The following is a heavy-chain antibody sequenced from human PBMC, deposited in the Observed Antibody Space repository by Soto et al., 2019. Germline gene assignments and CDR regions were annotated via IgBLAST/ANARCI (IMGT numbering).Heavy chain of an antibody. CDR1: GFTFSSYG. CDR3: AKDFSPPYRAGPHYFDY. Sequence: PGGSLRLSCAASGFTFSSYGMHWVRQAPGKGLEWVAVISYDGSNKYYADSVKGRFTISRDNSKNTLYLQMNSLRAEDTAVYYCAKDFSPPYRAGPHYFDYWGQGTLVTVSS. CDR2: ISYDGSNK. J-gene: IGHJ4*02. V-gene: IGHV3-30*18. D-gene: IGHD5-12*01.